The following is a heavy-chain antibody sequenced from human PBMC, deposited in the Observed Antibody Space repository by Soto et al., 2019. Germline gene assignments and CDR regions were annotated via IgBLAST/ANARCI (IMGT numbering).Heavy chain of an antibody. J-gene: IGHJ4*02. CDR2: IIPILGIA. Sequence: QVQLVQSGAEVKKPGSSVKVSCKASGGTFSSYTISWVRQAPGQGLEWMGRIIPILGIANYAQKFQGRVTITADKSTSTAYMELSSLRSEDTAVHYCSYQSQDYGDSFDYWGQGTLVTVSS. CDR3: SYQSQDYGDSFDY. V-gene: IGHV1-69*02. D-gene: IGHD4-17*01. CDR1: GGTFSSYT.